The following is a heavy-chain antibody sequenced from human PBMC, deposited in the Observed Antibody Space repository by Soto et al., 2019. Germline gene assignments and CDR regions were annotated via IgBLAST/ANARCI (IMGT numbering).Heavy chain of an antibody. J-gene: IGHJ4*02. Sequence: QVQLVESGGGVVQPGRSLRLSCAASGFTFSSYGMHWVRQAPGKGLEWVAVISYDGSNKYYADSVKGRFTISRDNSKNTLYLQMNSLRAEDTAVYYCAKAVGDYWGQGTLX. D-gene: IGHD3-10*01. CDR3: AKAVGDY. V-gene: IGHV3-30*18. CDR1: GFTFSSYG. CDR2: ISYDGSNK.